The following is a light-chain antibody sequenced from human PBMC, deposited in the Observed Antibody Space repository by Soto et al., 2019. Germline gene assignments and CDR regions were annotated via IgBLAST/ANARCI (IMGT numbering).Light chain of an antibody. CDR1: QGISSY. CDR3: QQYYTYPRT. V-gene: IGKV1-8*01. Sequence: AIRMTQSPSSFSASTGDRVTITCRASQGISSYLAWYQQKPGKAPKLLVYAASTLQYGVPSRFSGSGSGTDFTLTINCLQSEDFATYFCQQYYTYPRTFGQGTKVDIK. CDR2: AAS. J-gene: IGKJ2*01.